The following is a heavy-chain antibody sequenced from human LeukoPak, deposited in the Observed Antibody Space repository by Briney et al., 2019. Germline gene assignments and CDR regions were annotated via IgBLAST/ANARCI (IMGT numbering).Heavy chain of an antibody. D-gene: IGHD2/OR15-2a*01. Sequence: KSGGSLRHSCAASGFTFSSYAMSWVRQAPGKGPEWVATIVSDGYKAYYADSVKGRFAISRDNSQNTVHLQMNSLRAEDTATYYCAKEIVFLFGDPWGQGALVTVSS. CDR1: GFTFSSYA. CDR2: IVSDGYKA. V-gene: IGHV3-23*01. CDR3: AKEIVFLFGDP. J-gene: IGHJ5*02.